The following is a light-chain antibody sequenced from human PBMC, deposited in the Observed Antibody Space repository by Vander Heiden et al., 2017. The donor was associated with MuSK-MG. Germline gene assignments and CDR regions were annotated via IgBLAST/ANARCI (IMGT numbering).Light chain of an antibody. J-gene: IGLJ2*01. CDR1: SSNIGSNT. CDR2: RSN. CDR3: AAWDDSLNGHVI. V-gene: IGLV1-44*01. Sequence: QSVLTQPPSASGTPGQRVTISCSGGSSNIGSNTVNWYQQLPGTAPKLLIYRSNQRPSGVPDRFSGSTSGTSASLAISGLQSEDEADYYCAAWDDSLNGHVIFGGGTKLTVL.